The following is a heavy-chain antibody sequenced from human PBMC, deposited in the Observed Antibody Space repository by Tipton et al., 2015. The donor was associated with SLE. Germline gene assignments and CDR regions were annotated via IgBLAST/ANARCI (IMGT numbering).Heavy chain of an antibody. D-gene: IGHD2-21*01. J-gene: IGHJ4*02. Sequence: TLSLTCTVSGVSINDYYWSWIRQPPGKGLEWNGYFYSSGVTNYNPSLKSRVTISLDTSKNQFSLELSSVTAADTAVYYCARTHLFSPFDFWGQGTLVTVSS. V-gene: IGHV4-59*01. CDR2: FYSSGVT. CDR3: ARTHLFSPFDF. CDR1: GVSINDYY.